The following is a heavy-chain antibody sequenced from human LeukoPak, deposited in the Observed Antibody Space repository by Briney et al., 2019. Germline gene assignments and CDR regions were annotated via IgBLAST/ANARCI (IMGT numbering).Heavy chain of an antibody. J-gene: IGHJ3*02. D-gene: IGHD4-17*01. CDR3: ARDPNGDYIGAFDM. V-gene: IGHV3-23*01. CDR1: GFTFSAYA. CDR2: TRGSGSGGGT. Sequence: PGGSLRLSCTASGFTFSAYAMVWVRQAPGKGPEWVSATRGSGSGGGTLYADSVKGRFTISRDNSKYTLFLQMNSLRAEDTAVYYCARDPNGDYIGAFDMWGPGTMVTVSS.